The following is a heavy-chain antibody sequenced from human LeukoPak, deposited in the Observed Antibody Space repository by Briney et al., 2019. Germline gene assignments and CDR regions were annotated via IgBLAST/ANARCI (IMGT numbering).Heavy chain of an antibody. CDR2: IKSKTDGGTT. D-gene: IGHD3-9*01. Sequence: GGSLRLSCAASGFTFSNAWMSWVRQAPGKGLEWVGRIKSKTDGGTTDYAAPVKGRFTISRDDSKNTLYLQMNSLKTEDTAVYYCTTERNDEKYYDILTGYRKTWGYYFDYWGQGTLVTVSS. V-gene: IGHV3-15*01. J-gene: IGHJ4*02. CDR1: GFTFSNAW. CDR3: TTERNDEKYYDILTGYRKTWGYYFDY.